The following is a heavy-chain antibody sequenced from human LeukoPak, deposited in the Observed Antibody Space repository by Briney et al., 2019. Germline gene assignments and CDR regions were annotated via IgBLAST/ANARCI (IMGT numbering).Heavy chain of an antibody. J-gene: IGHJ4*02. CDR1: GGSISSYY. V-gene: IGHV4-59*01. CDR3: ARSTTGNQFDY. D-gene: IGHD4-17*01. Sequence: SETLSLTCTVSGGSISSYYWSWIRQPPGKGLEWIGYIYYSGSTNYNPSLKSRVTISVDTSKNQFSLKLSSVTAADTAVYYCARSTTGNQFDYWGQGTLVTVSS. CDR2: IYYSGST.